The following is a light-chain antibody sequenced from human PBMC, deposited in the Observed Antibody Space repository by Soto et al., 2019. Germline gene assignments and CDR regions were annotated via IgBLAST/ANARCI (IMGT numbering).Light chain of an antibody. J-gene: IGLJ1*01. CDR3: AAWDASLNGYV. CDR1: SSNIGSKT. CDR2: SNY. Sequence: QSVLTQPPSASGTPGQRVTISCSGSSSNIGSKTVNWYQQLPGTAPKLLIYSNYQRPSGVPDRLSGPKSGTSASLAISGLQSEDEADYYCAAWDASLNGYVLGTGTKVTVL. V-gene: IGLV1-44*01.